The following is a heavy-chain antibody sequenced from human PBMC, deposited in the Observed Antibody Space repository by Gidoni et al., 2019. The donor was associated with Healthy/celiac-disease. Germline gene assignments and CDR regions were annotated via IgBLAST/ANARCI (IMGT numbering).Heavy chain of an antibody. CDR3: AKGGIAAAGPFDY. V-gene: IGHV3-23*01. D-gene: IGHD6-13*01. J-gene: IGHJ4*02. CDR1: GFTFSSYA. CDR2: ISGRGGST. Sequence: EVQLLESGGGLVQPGGSLRLSCEAFGFTFSSYAMSWVRQAPGKGLDWVSAISGRGGSTYYPDSVKGRFTISRDNSKNTLYLQMNSLRAEDTAVYYFAKGGIAAAGPFDYWGQGTLVTVSS.